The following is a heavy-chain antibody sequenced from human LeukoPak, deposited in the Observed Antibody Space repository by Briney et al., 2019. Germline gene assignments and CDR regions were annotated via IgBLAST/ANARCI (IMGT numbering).Heavy chain of an antibody. CDR3: ARGGDRRGFDY. CDR1: GGSISDGGYY. CDR2: IYDSGTT. J-gene: IGHJ4*02. D-gene: IGHD1-14*01. V-gene: IGHV4-31*03. Sequence: PSETLSLTCTVSGGSISDGGYYWSWIRQHPGKGLEWIGYIYDSGTTYYSPALQSRVTISVDTSDSKFSLKLKSLTAADTAVYYCARGGDRRGFDYWGQGTLVTVSS.